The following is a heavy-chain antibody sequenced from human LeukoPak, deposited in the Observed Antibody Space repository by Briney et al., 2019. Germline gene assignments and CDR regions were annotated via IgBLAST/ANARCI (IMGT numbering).Heavy chain of an antibody. CDR3: ARDHTESAFDL. Sequence: GGSLRLSCAAAGFTFSDYYMSWIRQAPGRGLECVSYISSSGSTIYYSDSVKGRFTVSRDKSKNSLYLQIDTLTAQDTAVYYCARDHTESAFDLWGKGPMVTVSS. V-gene: IGHV3-11*04. J-gene: IGHJ3*01. D-gene: IGHD5-18*01. CDR2: ISSSGSTI. CDR1: GFTFSDYY.